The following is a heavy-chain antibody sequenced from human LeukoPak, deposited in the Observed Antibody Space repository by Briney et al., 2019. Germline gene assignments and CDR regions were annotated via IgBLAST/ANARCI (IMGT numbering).Heavy chain of an antibody. J-gene: IGHJ1*01. CDR1: GFTFSGSA. V-gene: IGHV3-73*01. Sequence: GGSLRLSCAASGFTFSGSAMHWVRQASGKGLEWVGRIRSKANSYATAYAASVKGRFTISRDDSKNTAYLRMNSLKTEDTAVYYCTSSSDYYDKDRAEYFQHWGQGTLVTVSS. CDR3: TSSSDYYDKDRAEYFQH. D-gene: IGHD3-22*01. CDR2: IRSKANSYAT.